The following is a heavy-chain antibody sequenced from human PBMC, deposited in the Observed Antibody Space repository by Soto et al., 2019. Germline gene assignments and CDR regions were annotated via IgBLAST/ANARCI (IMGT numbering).Heavy chain of an antibody. D-gene: IGHD3-3*01. CDR2: ISAYNGNT. V-gene: IGHV1-18*01. CDR3: ARDTSYDFWRGYGSGGAFDI. Sequence: ASVXVSCKASGYTFTSYGISWVRQAPGQGLEWMGWISAYNGNTNYAQKLQGRVTMTTDTSTSTAYMELRSLRSDDTAVYYCARDTSYDFWRGYGSGGAFDIWGQGTMVTVSS. J-gene: IGHJ3*02. CDR1: GYTFTSYG.